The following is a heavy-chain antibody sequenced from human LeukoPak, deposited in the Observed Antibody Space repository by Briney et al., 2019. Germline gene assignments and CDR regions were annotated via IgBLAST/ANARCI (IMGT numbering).Heavy chain of an antibody. J-gene: IGHJ6*02. CDR2: INHSGST. CDR1: GGSFSGYY. V-gene: IGHV4-34*01. Sequence: SETLSLTCAVYGGSFSGYYWSWIRQPPGKGLEWIGEINHSGSTNYNPSLKSRVTISVDMSKNQISLKLSSVTAADTAVYYCARGGGLDVWGQGATVTVSS. CDR3: ARGGGLDV.